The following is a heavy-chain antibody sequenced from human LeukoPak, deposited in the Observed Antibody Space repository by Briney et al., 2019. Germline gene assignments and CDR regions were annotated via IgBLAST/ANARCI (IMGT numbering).Heavy chain of an antibody. V-gene: IGHV1-18*01. J-gene: IGHJ6*02. D-gene: IGHD1-26*01. CDR2: ISAYSGNT. CDR3: AREGPESELRHGMDV. Sequence: ASVKVSCKASGYTFTSYGISWVRQAPGQGLEGMGWISAYSGNTNYAQKLQGRVTMTTDTSTSTAYMELRSLRSDDTAVYYCAREGPESELRHGMDVWGQGTTVTVSS. CDR1: GYTFTSYG.